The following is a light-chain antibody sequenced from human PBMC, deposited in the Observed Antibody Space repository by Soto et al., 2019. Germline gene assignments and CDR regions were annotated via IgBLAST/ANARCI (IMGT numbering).Light chain of an antibody. CDR1: QTVTSNY. V-gene: IGKV3-20*01. CDR3: QHYVTSLTT. J-gene: IGKJ1*01. Sequence: EIVLTQSPAILSVSPGERATLSCGASQTVTSNYLAWYQQKPGQAPRLLIFGASIRVTGIPDRFIGSGSGTDFTLTISRLEPEDFAVYYCQHYVTSLTTFGQGTKVDIK. CDR2: GAS.